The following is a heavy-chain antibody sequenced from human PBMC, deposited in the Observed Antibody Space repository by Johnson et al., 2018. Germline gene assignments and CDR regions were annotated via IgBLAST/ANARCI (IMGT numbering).Heavy chain of an antibody. Sequence: VQLQESGGGLVQPGGSLRLSCAASGFIFSDYWMQWVRQGPGKGLVWVSRISPDGSSASYPDSVKGRFTISRDNAKNTLYLQLDSRGVEVTAVYFCARGLYGDYVGSEYLQHWGQGTLVTVSS. CDR2: ISPDGSSA. V-gene: IGHV3-74*01. D-gene: IGHD4-17*01. CDR3: ARGLYGDYVGSEYLQH. J-gene: IGHJ1*01. CDR1: GFIFSDYW.